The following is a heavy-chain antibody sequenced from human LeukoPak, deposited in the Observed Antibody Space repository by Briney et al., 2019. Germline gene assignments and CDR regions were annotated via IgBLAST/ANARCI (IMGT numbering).Heavy chain of an antibody. CDR2: IYHSGIT. CDR3: ARQEIGLRSFDP. J-gene: IGHJ5*02. Sequence: SETLSLTCTVSDYSISSGYGYYWGWIRQPPGKGLEWIGNIYHSGITYYNHFNSSLKSRVTISVDTSKNQFSLNLSSVTAADTAVYYCARQEIGLRSFDPWGQGTLVTVSS. V-gene: IGHV4-38-2*02. CDR1: DYSISSGYGYY. D-gene: IGHD3/OR15-3a*01.